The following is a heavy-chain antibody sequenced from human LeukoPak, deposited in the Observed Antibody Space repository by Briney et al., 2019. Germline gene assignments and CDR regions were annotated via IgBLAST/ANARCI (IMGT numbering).Heavy chain of an antibody. Sequence: ASVKVSCKASGYTFTSYYMHWVRQAPGQGLEWIGIINPSGGSTSYAQKFQGRVTMTRDTSTSTVYMELSSLRSEDTAVYYCARAQDYYDSSGYYYYYWGQGTLVTVSS. CDR1: GYTFTSYY. CDR2: INPSGGST. CDR3: ARAQDYYDSSGYYYYY. J-gene: IGHJ4*02. V-gene: IGHV1-46*01. D-gene: IGHD3-22*01.